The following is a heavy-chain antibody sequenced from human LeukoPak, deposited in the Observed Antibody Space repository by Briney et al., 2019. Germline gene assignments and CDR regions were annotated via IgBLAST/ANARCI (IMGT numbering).Heavy chain of an antibody. V-gene: IGHV4-59*01. Sequence: SETLSLTCTVSGGSISSYYWSWIRQPPGKGLEWIGYIYYSGSTNYNPSLKSRATISVDTSKNQFSLKLSSVTAADTAVYYCARLPGYCSSTSCYGHYYYYYMDVWGKGTTVTVSS. CDR1: GGSISSYY. D-gene: IGHD2-2*01. J-gene: IGHJ6*03. CDR3: ARLPGYCSSTSCYGHYYYYYMDV. CDR2: IYYSGST.